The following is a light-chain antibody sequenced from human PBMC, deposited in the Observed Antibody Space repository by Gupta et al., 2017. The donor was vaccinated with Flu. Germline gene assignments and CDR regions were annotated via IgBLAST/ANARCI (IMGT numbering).Light chain of an antibody. CDR1: QNIDAW. CDR2: KAS. V-gene: IGKV1-5*03. Sequence: DIQMTQSPSTLSASLGARVTSTCRASQNIDAWLAWYQQRPGKAPSLLIYKASTLQSGVPSRFSDSGSGTEFTLAISSLQPDDLATYYCQQENNYPWTFGQGTKV. J-gene: IGKJ1*01. CDR3: QQENNYPWT.